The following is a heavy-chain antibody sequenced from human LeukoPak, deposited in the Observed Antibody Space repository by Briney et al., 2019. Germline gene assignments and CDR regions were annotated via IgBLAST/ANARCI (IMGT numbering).Heavy chain of an antibody. CDR1: GGSISSYY. Sequence: PSETLSLTCTVSGGSISSYYWSWIRQPPGKGLEWIGYIYYSGSTNYNPSLKSRVTISADTSKNQFSLKLSSVTAADTAVYYCARRYSSGWYFDLWGRGTLVTVSS. CDR3: ARRYSSGWYFDL. V-gene: IGHV4-59*08. D-gene: IGHD6-19*01. J-gene: IGHJ2*01. CDR2: IYYSGST.